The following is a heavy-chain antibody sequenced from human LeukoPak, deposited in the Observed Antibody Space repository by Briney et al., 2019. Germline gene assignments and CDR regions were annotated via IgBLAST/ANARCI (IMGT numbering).Heavy chain of an antibody. CDR2: IWYDGSNK. D-gene: IGHD3-3*01. CDR3: ARGRYDFWSGYSPNWFDP. CDR1: GFTFSSYG. V-gene: IGHV3-33*01. Sequence: GGSLRLSCAASGFTFSSYGMHWVRQAPGKGLEWVAVIWYDGSNKYYADSVKGRFTISRDNSKNTLYLQMNSLRAEDTAVYYCARGRYDFWSGYSPNWFDPWGQGTLVTVSS. J-gene: IGHJ5*02.